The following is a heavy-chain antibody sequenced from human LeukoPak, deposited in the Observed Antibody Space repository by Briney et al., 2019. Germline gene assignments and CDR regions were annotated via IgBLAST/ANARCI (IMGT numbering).Heavy chain of an antibody. V-gene: IGHV3-74*01. CDR1: GFTFDNYG. CDR2: IDSDGSDT. J-gene: IGHJ3*02. Sequence: GGSLRLSCAASGFTFDNYGMSWVRQGPGKGLEWVSRIDSDGSDTIYADSVKGRFTISRDNAKNTLYLQMNNLRAEDTAVYYCARGGVNHAFDIWGQGTMVTVSS. CDR3: ARGGVNHAFDI.